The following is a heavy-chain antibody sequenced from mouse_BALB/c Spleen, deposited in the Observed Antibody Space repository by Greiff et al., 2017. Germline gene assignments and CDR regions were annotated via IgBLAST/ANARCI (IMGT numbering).Heavy chain of an antibody. D-gene: IGHD1-1*01. CDR1: GFTFSSYG. CDR2: ISSGGSYT. V-gene: IGHV5-6*02. CDR3: ARQREDYYGSSHDY. Sequence: DVKLVESGGDLVKPGGSLKLSCAASGFTFSSYGMSWVRQTPDKRLEWVATISSGGSYTYYPDSVKGRFTISRDNAKNTLYLQMSSLKSEDTAMYYCARQREDYYGSSHDYWGQGTTLTVSS. J-gene: IGHJ2*01.